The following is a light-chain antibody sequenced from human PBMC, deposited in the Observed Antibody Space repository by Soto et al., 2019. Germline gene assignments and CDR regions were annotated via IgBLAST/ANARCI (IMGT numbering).Light chain of an antibody. V-gene: IGLV2-14*03. CDR2: DVS. J-gene: IGLJ1*01. CDR3: SSYATSSTLDV. Sequence: QSALTQPASVSGSAGQSITISCTGTSSDIGGYDYVSWYQHHPGKAPRLILYDVSNRPSGVSNRFSGSKSGNTASLTISGLQAEDEAKYYCSSYATSSTLDVFGTGTKLTVL. CDR1: SSDIGGYDY.